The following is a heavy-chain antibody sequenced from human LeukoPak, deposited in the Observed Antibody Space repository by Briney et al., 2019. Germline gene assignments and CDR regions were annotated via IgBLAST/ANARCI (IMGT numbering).Heavy chain of an antibody. V-gene: IGHV1-8*01. CDR3: ARTAYSSSWYGLPYYFYGGMDV. D-gene: IGHD6-13*01. Sequence: GPSVKPSCKASGYPFTSYDINWVPQATRHGLRWWRWLHPNSGIAGSAQTFQSRVTMTRNTSISTAYMDLSSLRSEDTAVYYCARTAYSSSWYGLPYYFYGGMDVWGQGTTVTVSS. CDR2: LHPNSGIA. J-gene: IGHJ6*02. CDR1: GYPFTSYD.